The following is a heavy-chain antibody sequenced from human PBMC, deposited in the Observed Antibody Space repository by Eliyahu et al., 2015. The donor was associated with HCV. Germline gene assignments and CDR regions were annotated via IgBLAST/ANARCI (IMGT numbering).Heavy chain of an antibody. CDR3: ARDPRNYYYYGMDV. CDR2: IWYDGSNK. CDR1: GFTFSSYG. J-gene: IGHJ6*02. Sequence: QVQLVESGGGVVQPGRSLXPSCXASGFTFSSYGMXWVRQAPGKGXXWVAVIWYDGSNKYYADSVKGRFTISRDNSKNTLYLQMNSLRAEDTAVYYCARDPRNYYYYGMDVWGQGTTVTVSS. V-gene: IGHV3-33*01.